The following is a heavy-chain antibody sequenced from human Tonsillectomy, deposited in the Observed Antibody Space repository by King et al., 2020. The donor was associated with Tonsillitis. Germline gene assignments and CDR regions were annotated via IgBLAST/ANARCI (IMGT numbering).Heavy chain of an antibody. CDR2: IKSNPAGGTT. V-gene: IGHV3-15*01. J-gene: IGHJ1*01. D-gene: IGHD6-13*01. CDR3: VHIRYPRSWSLGS. Sequence: VQLVESGGDLIKPGGSLRLSCVVSGLTFRDAWMTWVRQAPGKGLEWVGRIKSNPAGGTTDLAAPVKGRFTISRDDSKSMVYLQMNSLKVEDTAAYYCVHIRYPRSWSLGSWGQGTLVTVSS. CDR1: GLTFRDAW.